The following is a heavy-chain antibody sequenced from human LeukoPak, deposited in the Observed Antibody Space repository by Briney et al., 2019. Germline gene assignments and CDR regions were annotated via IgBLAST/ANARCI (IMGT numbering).Heavy chain of an antibody. V-gene: IGHV3-30*18. CDR3: AKEVGDPAFDY. CDR2: ISYDGSNK. J-gene: IGHJ4*02. D-gene: IGHD2-21*01. Sequence: TGGSLRLSCAASGFTFSSYGMHWVRQAPGKGLEWVAVISYDGSNKYYADSVKGRFTISRDNSKNTLYLQMNSLRAEDTAVYYCAKEVGDPAFDYWGQGTLVTVSS. CDR1: GFTFSSYG.